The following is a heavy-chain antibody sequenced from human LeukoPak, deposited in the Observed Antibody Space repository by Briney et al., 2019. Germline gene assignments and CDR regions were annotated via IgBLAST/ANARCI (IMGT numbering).Heavy chain of an antibody. D-gene: IGHD5-18*01. J-gene: IGHJ4*02. CDR2: IYWDNDN. Sequence: ESGPTLVNPTQTLTLTCTFSGFSLSTSGVGVGWIRQPPGKALEWLALIYWDNDNRYSPSLRSRLTITKDTSKNQVVLTLTNMEPGDTATYYCSTKRYNFFDYWGQGTLVTVSS. CDR1: GFSLSTSGVG. CDR3: STKRYNFFDY. V-gene: IGHV2-5*02.